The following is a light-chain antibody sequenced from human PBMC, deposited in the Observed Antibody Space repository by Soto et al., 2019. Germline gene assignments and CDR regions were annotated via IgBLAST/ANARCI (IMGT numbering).Light chain of an antibody. J-gene: IGKJ1*01. CDR3: QQYVSWPPERT. CDR1: QSISSN. V-gene: IGKV3-15*01. Sequence: TQSPATLSVSPGDRVTLSCRASQSISSNLAWYQQKPGQPPRLLIYAASTRAAGLPARLSGSGSGTEFSLTIISLQSEDFGTYYCQQYVSWPPERTFGPGTKVEIK. CDR2: AAS.